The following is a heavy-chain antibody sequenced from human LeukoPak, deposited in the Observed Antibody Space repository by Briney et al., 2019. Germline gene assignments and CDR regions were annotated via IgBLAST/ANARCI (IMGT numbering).Heavy chain of an antibody. J-gene: IGHJ6*02. Sequence: GSLRLSCAASGFTFSSYSMNWVRQAPGKGLEWVSAISGSGGSTYYADSVKGRFTISRDNSKNTLYLQMNSLRAEDTAVYYCAKSDYDFWSGYRNYYYGMDVWGQGTTVTVSS. D-gene: IGHD3-3*01. V-gene: IGHV3-23*01. CDR1: GFTFSSYS. CDR3: AKSDYDFWSGYRNYYYGMDV. CDR2: ISGSGGST.